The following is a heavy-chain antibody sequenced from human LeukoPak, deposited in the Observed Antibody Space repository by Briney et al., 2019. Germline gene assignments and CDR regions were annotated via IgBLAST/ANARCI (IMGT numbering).Heavy chain of an antibody. CDR1: GFTFSSYW. V-gene: IGHV3-7*01. CDR2: IKQDGSEK. CDR3: AKLGGTARFDP. Sequence: PGGSLRLSCGASGFTFSSYWMSWVRQAPGRGLEWVANIKQDGSEKDYEDSVKGRFTISRDNAKNSLYLQMTNLRAEDTAIYYCAKLGGTARFDPWGQGTLVTVSS. J-gene: IGHJ5*02. D-gene: IGHD1-7*01.